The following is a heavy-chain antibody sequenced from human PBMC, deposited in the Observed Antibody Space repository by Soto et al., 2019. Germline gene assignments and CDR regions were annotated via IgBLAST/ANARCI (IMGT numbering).Heavy chain of an antibody. CDR2: IYSGGST. Sequence: VQLVESGGGLVQPGGSLRLSCAASGFTVSSNYMSWVRQAPGKGLEWVSVIYSGGSTYYADSVKGRFTISRDNSKNTLYLQMNSLRAEDTAVYYCARDLSLDYGMDVWGQGTTVTVSS. J-gene: IGHJ6*02. V-gene: IGHV3-66*01. CDR1: GFTVSSNY. CDR3: ARDLSLDYGMDV.